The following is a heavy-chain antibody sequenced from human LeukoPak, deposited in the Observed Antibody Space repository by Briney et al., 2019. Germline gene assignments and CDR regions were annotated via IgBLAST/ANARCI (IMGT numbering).Heavy chain of an antibody. J-gene: IGHJ4*02. Sequence: GGSLRLSCAASGFTFSSYAMYWVRQAPGKGLEWVAVISYDGNNKYYADSVKGRFTISRDDSKNTLSLQMNSLRAEDTAVYYCARGGYGNYFDYWGQGTLVTVSS. CDR1: GFTFSSYA. V-gene: IGHV3-30-3*01. D-gene: IGHD5-12*01. CDR2: ISYDGNNK. CDR3: ARGGYGNYFDY.